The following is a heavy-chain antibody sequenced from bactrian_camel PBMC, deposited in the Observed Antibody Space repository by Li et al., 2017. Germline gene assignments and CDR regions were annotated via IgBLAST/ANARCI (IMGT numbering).Heavy chain of an antibody. V-gene: IGHV3-2*01. CDR3: AADDRPWVCRGGFDGYQY. Sequence: QVQLVESGGGLVQPGGSLKLSCAVSGFSFGNYYINWVRQAPGKGLECVATLYSDGSNTYYADSVKGRFTISRDNAKNTVYLHMNSLKPEDTAMYYCAADDRPWVCRGGFDGYQYWGQGTQVTVS. J-gene: IGHJ4*01. CDR1: GFSFGNYY. CDR2: LYSDGSNT. D-gene: IGHD3*01.